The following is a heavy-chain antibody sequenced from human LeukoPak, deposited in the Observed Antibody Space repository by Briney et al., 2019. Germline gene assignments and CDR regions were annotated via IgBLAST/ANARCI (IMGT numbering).Heavy chain of an antibody. CDR1: GFTFSSYA. CDR3: AKDAQGY. V-gene: IGHV3-30*04. J-gene: IGHJ4*02. Sequence: GKSLRHSCAASGFTFSSYAMHCVRQAPGKGLEWVVVISYDETNKYYADSVKGLFTIYRDNSKNTMYLQMNSLRAEDTAVYYCAKDAQGYWGQGTLVTVSS. CDR2: ISYDETNK.